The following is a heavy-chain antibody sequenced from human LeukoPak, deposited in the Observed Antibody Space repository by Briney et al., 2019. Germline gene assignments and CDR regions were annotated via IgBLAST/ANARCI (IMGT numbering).Heavy chain of an antibody. CDR1: GFSLNTYA. Sequence: GGSLRLSCAASGFSLNTYAMSWVRQAPGKGLEWVSAISNTGGSTYYADSVKGRFTISRDKSKNTLSLQMNSLRAEDTAVYYCAQQVGYCSSGSCYFTYWGQGTLVTVSS. CDR3: AQQVGYCSSGSCYFTY. V-gene: IGHV3-23*01. J-gene: IGHJ1*01. D-gene: IGHD2-15*01. CDR2: ISNTGGST.